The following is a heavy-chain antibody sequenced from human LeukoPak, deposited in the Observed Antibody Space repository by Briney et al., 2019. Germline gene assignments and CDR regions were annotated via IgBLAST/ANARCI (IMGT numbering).Heavy chain of an antibody. V-gene: IGHV4-39*01. D-gene: IGHD5-18*01. CDR3: ARHSGYYYDYLDY. Sequence: PSETLSLTCTVSGGSISSSSYYWGWIPQPPGKGLEWIGSIYYSGSTYYNPSLKSRVTISVDTSKNQFSLKLRSVTAADTAVYYCARHSGYYYDYLDYWGHGTLVTVSS. CDR2: IYYSGST. J-gene: IGHJ4*01. CDR1: GGSISSSSYY.